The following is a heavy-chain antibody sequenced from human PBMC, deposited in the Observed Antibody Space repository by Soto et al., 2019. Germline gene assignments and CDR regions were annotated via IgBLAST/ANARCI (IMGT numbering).Heavy chain of an antibody. V-gene: IGHV4-39*01. CDR3: ASRRGMSPMVFNY. CDR2: IYYSGST. Sequence: QLQLQEAGPGLVKPSETLSLTCTVSGGSIRSSTYFWSWIRQPPGKGLEGIGSIYYSGSTYYSPSLKSRVTIYRDTSKNQFSLKLSPLTAADTAVYYCASRRGMSPMVFNYWGQGTLVTVSS. J-gene: IGHJ4*02. D-gene: IGHD3-10*01. CDR1: GGSIRSSTYF.